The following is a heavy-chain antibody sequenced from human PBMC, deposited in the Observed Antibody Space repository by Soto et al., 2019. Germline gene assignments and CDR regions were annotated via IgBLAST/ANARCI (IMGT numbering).Heavy chain of an antibody. CDR2: ISNSGNTI. J-gene: IGHJ6*02. V-gene: IGHV3-48*03. CDR1: GFMFKNYE. Sequence: GGSLRLSCVASGFMFKNYEMNWVRQSPGKGLEWISYISNSGNTIYVADSMRGRFTISRDNAKNSLFLQMNSLRADDTAVYYWAGDIDNWDYHYGLDVWGQGTTVTVSS. D-gene: IGHD1-20*01. CDR3: AGDIDNWDYHYGLDV.